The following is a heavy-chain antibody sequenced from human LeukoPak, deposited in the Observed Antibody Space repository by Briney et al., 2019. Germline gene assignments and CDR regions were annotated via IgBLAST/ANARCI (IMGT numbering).Heavy chain of an antibody. Sequence: GGSLRLSCAASGFTFSSYWMHWVRQAPGKGLVWVSRINSDGSSTSYADSVKGRFTISRDNAKNTLYLQMNSLRAEDTAVYYCAREDGDYSQPHYFDYWGQGTLVTVSS. CDR2: INSDGSST. V-gene: IGHV3-74*01. J-gene: IGHJ4*02. CDR3: AREDGDYSQPHYFDY. CDR1: GFTFSSYW. D-gene: IGHD4-17*01.